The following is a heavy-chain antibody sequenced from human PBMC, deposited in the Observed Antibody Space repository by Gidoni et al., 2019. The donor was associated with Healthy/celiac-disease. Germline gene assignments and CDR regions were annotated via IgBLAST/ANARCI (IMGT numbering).Heavy chain of an antibody. Sequence: EVQLVESGGGLVQPGGSLRLSCAASGFPFSSYWMHWVRQAPGKGLVWVSRINSDGSSTSYADSVKGRFTISRDNAKNTLYLQMNSLRAEDTAVYYCARGGPPRDAFDIWGQGTMVTVSS. CDR3: ARGGPPRDAFDI. J-gene: IGHJ3*02. CDR2: INSDGSST. V-gene: IGHV3-74*01. CDR1: GFPFSSYW.